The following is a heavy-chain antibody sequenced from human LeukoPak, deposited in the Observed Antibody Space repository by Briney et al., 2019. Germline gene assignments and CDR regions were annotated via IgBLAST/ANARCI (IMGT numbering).Heavy chain of an antibody. J-gene: IGHJ4*02. CDR2: IYSGGST. CDR1: GFTVSSNY. V-gene: IGHV3-66*01. D-gene: IGHD6-6*01. Sequence: GGSLRLSCAASGFTVSSNYMSWVRQAPGKGLEWVSVIYSGGSTYYADSVKGRFTISRDNAKNSLYLQMNSLRAEDTAVYYCARDPSSYYFDYWGQGTLVTVSS. CDR3: ARDPSSYYFDY.